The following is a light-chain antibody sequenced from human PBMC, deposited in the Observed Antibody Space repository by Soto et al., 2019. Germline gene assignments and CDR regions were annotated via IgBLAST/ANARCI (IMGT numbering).Light chain of an antibody. V-gene: IGKV3-20*01. Sequence: EIVLTQSPGTLSLSPGESATLSCRASQSVNSGYLAWYQQKPGQAPRLLIYVASSRATGIPDRFSGSGSGTDFTLTISRLEPEDFAVYYCQQYGSSPGTFGHGTKVEIK. CDR2: VAS. CDR1: QSVNSGY. J-gene: IGKJ1*01. CDR3: QQYGSSPGT.